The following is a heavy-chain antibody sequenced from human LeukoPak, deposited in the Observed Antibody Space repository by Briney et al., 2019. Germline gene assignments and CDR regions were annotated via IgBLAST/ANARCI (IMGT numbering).Heavy chain of an antibody. V-gene: IGHV3-66*01. D-gene: IGHD3-22*01. Sequence: GGSLRLSCAASGFTVSSNYMSWVRQAPGKGLEWVSVIYSGGSTYYADSVKGRFTISRDNSKNTLYLQMNSLRAEDTAVYYCAKDMGRRYYYDSSEFDYWGQGTLVTVSS. J-gene: IGHJ4*02. CDR2: IYSGGST. CDR3: AKDMGRRYYYDSSEFDY. CDR1: GFTVSSNY.